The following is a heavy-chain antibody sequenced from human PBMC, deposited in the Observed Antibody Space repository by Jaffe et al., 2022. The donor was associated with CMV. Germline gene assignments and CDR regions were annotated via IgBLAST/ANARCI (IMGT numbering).Heavy chain of an antibody. CDR3: ARARRWLQPYVLDV. CDR1: GGSISSGGFY. Sequence: QVQLQESGPGLVKPSQTLSLTCTVSGGSISSGGFYWSWVRQHPGKGLEWIGYIYYTGDTSYNPSLGSRVTISIDTSGNEFSLKVTSVTAADTAVYYCARARRWLQPYVLDVWGQGTTVTVSS. D-gene: IGHD5-12*01. V-gene: IGHV4-31*03. CDR2: IYYTGDT. J-gene: IGHJ6*02.